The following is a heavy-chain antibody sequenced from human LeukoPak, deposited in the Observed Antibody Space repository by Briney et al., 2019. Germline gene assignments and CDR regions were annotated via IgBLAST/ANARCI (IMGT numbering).Heavy chain of an antibody. D-gene: IGHD4-17*01. CDR2: ISYIGST. CDR1: DDSFSSHY. J-gene: IGHJ3*02. Sequence: SETLSLTCAVSDDSFSSHYWTWIRQPPGKGLEWIGYISYIGSTNYNPSLKSRVTISIDTSKNQFSLQLTSVTAADTALYYCARDLVPVTKGFDIWGQGTMVSVSS. V-gene: IGHV4-59*11. CDR3: ARDLVPVTKGFDI.